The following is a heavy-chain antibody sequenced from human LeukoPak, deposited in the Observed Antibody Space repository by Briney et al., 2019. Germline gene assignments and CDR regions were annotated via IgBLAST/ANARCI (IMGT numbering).Heavy chain of an antibody. CDR1: GFTFSRHS. CDR3: ARDEVQLWSHFDY. J-gene: IGHJ4*02. D-gene: IGHD5-18*01. Sequence: PGGSLRLSCAPSGFTFSRHSMGWVRQPPGKGLEWVSVISSTGGSTFYADSVKGRFTISRDNAKNSLYLQMNSLRAEDTAVYYCARDEVQLWSHFDYWGQGTLVTVSS. V-gene: IGHV3-21*01. CDR2: ISSTGGST.